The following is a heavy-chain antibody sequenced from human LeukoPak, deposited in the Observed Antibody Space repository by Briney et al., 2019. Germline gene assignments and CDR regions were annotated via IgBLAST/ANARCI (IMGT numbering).Heavy chain of an antibody. CDR1: GFTFSSYW. Sequence: GGSLRLSCAASGFTFSSYWMSWVRQAPGKGLEWVANIKQDGSEKYYVDSVKGRFTISRDNAKNSLYLQMNSPRAEDTAVYYCAIYGSGSYSKDTFDYWGQGTLVTVSS. D-gene: IGHD3-10*01. J-gene: IGHJ4*02. CDR2: IKQDGSEK. V-gene: IGHV3-7*01. CDR3: AIYGSGSYSKDTFDY.